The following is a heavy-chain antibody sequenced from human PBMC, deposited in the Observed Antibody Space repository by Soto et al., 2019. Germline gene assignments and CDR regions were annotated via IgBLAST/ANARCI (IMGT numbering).Heavy chain of an antibody. CDR3: ARHPRECSGGSCYPYYYYYYMDV. J-gene: IGHJ6*03. CDR2: IYYSGST. CDR1: GGSISSYY. Sequence: ASETLSLTCTVSGGSISSYYWSWIRQPPGKGLEWIGYIYYSGSTNYNPSLKSRVTISVDTSKNQFSLKLSSVTAADTAVYYCARHPRECSGGSCYPYYYYYYMDVWGKGTTVTVSS. V-gene: IGHV4-59*08. D-gene: IGHD2-15*01.